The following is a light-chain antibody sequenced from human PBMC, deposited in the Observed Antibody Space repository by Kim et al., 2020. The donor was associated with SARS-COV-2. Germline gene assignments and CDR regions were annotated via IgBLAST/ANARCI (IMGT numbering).Light chain of an antibody. Sequence: ALGHTVRITCQGDSLRSYYASWYQQKPGQAPVLVIYGKNTRPSGIPDRFSGSSSGNTASLTITGAQAEDEADYYCNSRDSSGNHWVFVGGTQLNVL. V-gene: IGLV3-19*01. J-gene: IGLJ3*02. CDR3: NSRDSSGNHWV. CDR1: SLRSYY. CDR2: GKN.